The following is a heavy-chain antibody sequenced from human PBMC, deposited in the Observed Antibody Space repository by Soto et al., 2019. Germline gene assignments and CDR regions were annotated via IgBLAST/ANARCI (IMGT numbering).Heavy chain of an antibody. J-gene: IGHJ5*02. V-gene: IGHV4-59*08. CDR1: GGSIDSYY. D-gene: IGHD3-22*01. CDR2: VYYTGTT. Sequence: QVQLQESGPGLVKPSETLSLTCTVSGGSIDSYYWAWIRQPPGKGLEWIGYVYYTGTTTYSPSLNSLVTISVDTSMNQLSLKLSSVTAADTAFYYCARLGGYYQSLDTWGQGTLVTVSS. CDR3: ARLGGYYQSLDT.